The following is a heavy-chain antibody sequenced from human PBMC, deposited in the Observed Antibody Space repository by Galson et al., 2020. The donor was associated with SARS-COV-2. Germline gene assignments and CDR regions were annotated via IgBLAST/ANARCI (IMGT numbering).Heavy chain of an antibody. CDR3: ARDYGDHYFDY. V-gene: IGHV3-30*04. Sequence: GGSLRLSCAASGFTFSSYAMHWVRQAPGKGLEWVAVISYDGSNKYYADSVKGRFTISRDNSKNTLYLQMNSVRAEDTAVYYCARDYGDHYFDYWGQGTLVTVSS. D-gene: IGHD4-17*01. J-gene: IGHJ4*02. CDR2: ISYDGSNK. CDR1: GFTFSSYA.